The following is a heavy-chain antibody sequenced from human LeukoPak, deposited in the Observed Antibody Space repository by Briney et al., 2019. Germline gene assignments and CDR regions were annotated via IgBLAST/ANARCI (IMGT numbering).Heavy chain of an antibody. CDR2: ISAYNGNT. Sequence: ASVKVSCKASGYTFTSYGISWVRQAPGQGLEWMGWISAYNGNTNYAQKLQGRVTMTTDTSTSTAYMELRSLRSDDTAVYYCARDSPLRYCSSTSCYTTGDGPWFDPWGQGTLVTVSS. CDR1: GYTFTSYG. V-gene: IGHV1-18*01. D-gene: IGHD2-2*02. CDR3: ARDSPLRYCSSTSCYTTGDGPWFDP. J-gene: IGHJ5*02.